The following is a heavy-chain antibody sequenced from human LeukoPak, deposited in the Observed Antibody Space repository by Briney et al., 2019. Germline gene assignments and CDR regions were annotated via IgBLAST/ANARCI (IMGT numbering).Heavy chain of an antibody. CDR3: AKGGVNNWNYVFLDY. V-gene: IGHV3-23*01. J-gene: IGHJ4*02. Sequence: PGGSLRLSCAASGFTFSTYALSWVRQAPGKGLEWVSAISPGGDRTYYADSVKGRFAISRDNSKNTLYLQMNSLRAEDTAVYYCAKGGVNNWNYVFLDYWGQGTLVTVSS. CDR1: GFTFSTYA. CDR2: ISPGGDRT. D-gene: IGHD1-7*01.